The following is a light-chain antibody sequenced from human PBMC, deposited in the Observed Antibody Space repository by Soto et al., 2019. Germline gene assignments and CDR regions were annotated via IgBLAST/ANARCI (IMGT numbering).Light chain of an antibody. CDR2: DAS. CDR1: QSVSSSY. CDR3: QKYGTSPRT. V-gene: IGKV3-20*01. J-gene: IGKJ1*01. Sequence: ILLTQSHGTLSFSPVSLSTLSFISSQSVSSSYLAWYQQKPGQAHRLLISDASNRATGIPVRFSGSGFGTDFTLTISRLEPEDFAVYSCQKYGTSPRTFGQGTTVDIK.